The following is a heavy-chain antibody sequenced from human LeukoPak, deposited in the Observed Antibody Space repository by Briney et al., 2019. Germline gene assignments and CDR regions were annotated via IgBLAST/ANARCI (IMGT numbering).Heavy chain of an antibody. Sequence: GGSLRLSCAASGFTVSGNYMSWVRQAPGKGLEWVSIIYSGDSTYYADSVKGRFTISRGNSKNTLYLQMNSLRAEDTAVYYCARVFWEKDGFIGAFDIWGQGAMVTVSS. J-gene: IGHJ3*02. CDR3: ARVFWEKDGFIGAFDI. V-gene: IGHV3-66*01. CDR1: GFTVSGNY. D-gene: IGHD3-3*01. CDR2: IYSGDST.